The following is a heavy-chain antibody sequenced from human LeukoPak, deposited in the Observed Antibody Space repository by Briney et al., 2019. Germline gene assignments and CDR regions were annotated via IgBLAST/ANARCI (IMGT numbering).Heavy chain of an antibody. D-gene: IGHD5-24*01. CDR2: INQDGSEK. J-gene: IGHJ4*02. Sequence: GGSLRLSCAASGFTFSSYWMSWVRQAPGKGLECVANINQDGSEKYYVDSVRGRFTISRDNAKNSLYLQMNSLRAEDTAVYYCAKDRSGEMGIFDYWGQGTLVTVSS. CDR3: AKDRSGEMGIFDY. CDR1: GFTFSSYW. V-gene: IGHV3-7*01.